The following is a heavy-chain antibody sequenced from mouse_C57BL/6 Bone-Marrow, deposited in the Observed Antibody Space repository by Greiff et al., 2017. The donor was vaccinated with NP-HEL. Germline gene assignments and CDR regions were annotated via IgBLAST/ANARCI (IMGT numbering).Heavy chain of an antibody. D-gene: IGHD2-12*01. CDR1: GYTFTDYY. J-gene: IGHJ3*01. CDR2: IYPGSGNT. CDR3: AREGPYDWFAY. V-gene: IGHV1-76*01. Sequence: VQLQQSGAELVRPGASVKLSCKASGYTFTDYYINWVKQRPGQGLEWIARIYPGSGNTYYNEKFKGKATLTAEKSSSTAYMQLSSLTSEDSAVYFCAREGPYDWFAYWGQGTLVTVSA.